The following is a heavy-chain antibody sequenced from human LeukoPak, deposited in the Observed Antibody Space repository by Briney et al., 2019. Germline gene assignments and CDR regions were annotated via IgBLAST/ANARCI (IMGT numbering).Heavy chain of an antibody. CDR3: ARGGAHDIVATTVMGY. J-gene: IGHJ4*02. CDR1: GYTFTDYY. Sequence: ASVKVSCKASGYTFTDYYIHWVRQAPGQGLEWMGWINPNNGRTSYAQNFQGRVTMTRDTSTSTAYMDLNRLRSDDTALYYCARGGAHDIVATTVMGYWGQGTLVIVSS. V-gene: IGHV1-2*02. CDR2: INPNNGRT. D-gene: IGHD5-12*01.